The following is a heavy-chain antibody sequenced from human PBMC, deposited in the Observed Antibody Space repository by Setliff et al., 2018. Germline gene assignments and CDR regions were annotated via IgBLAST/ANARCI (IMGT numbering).Heavy chain of an antibody. J-gene: IGHJ5*02. Sequence: SVKVSCKASGDTFRSYGISWVRQAPGQGLEWMGGTIPMFGSTSYAQKFQGRVTIITDESTTTAYMELSSLGSEDTAVYYCARGHSSGWYDHWGQGTLVTVSS. CDR2: TIPMFGST. V-gene: IGHV1-69*05. D-gene: IGHD6-19*01. CDR1: GDTFRSYG. CDR3: ARGHSSGWYDH.